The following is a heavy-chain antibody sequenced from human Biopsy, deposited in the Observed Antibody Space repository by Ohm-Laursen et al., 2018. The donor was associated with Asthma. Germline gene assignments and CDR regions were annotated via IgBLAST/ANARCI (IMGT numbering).Heavy chain of an antibody. CDR1: GFSFNSYG. V-gene: IGHV3-30*18. D-gene: IGHD3-3*01. J-gene: IGHJ3*02. Sequence: SLRHSCSASGFSFNSYGMHWVRQAPGKGLEWVAVMSFDGRQTYYADSVKGRFTISRDNSKNTLYLQMNSLRAEDTAVYYCAKERYYDFWSGYPIWGQGTMVTVSS. CDR2: MSFDGRQT. CDR3: AKERYYDFWSGYPI.